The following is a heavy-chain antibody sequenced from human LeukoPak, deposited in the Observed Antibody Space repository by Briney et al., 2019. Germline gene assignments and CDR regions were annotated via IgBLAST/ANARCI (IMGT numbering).Heavy chain of an antibody. CDR3: AKDKGSGWSPLDY. V-gene: IGHV3-30*02. Sequence: GGSLRLSCAASGFTFNSYGMHWVRQAPGKGLEWAAFIRYDGSNKYYADSVKGRFTISRDNSKNTLHLQMNSLRAEDTAVYYCAKDKGSGWSPLDYWGQGTLVTVSS. CDR1: GFTFNSYG. D-gene: IGHD6-19*01. J-gene: IGHJ4*02. CDR2: IRYDGSNK.